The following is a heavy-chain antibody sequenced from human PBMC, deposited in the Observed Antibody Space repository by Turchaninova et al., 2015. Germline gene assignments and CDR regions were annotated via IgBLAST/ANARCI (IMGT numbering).Heavy chain of an antibody. CDR2: ISQSGGT. D-gene: IGHD3-10*01. CDR1: LYSISSGYY. V-gene: IGHV4-38-2*02. Sequence: QVQLQESGPGLVKPSETLSLTCAVSLYSISSGYYWGWIRQPPGKGLEWIVTISQSGGTYYNPSLKSRVTVSVDTSRNQFSLKLISVTAADTAVYYCARDKKAGMFDNWGQGTQVTVSS. J-gene: IGHJ4*02. CDR3: ARDKKAGMFDN.